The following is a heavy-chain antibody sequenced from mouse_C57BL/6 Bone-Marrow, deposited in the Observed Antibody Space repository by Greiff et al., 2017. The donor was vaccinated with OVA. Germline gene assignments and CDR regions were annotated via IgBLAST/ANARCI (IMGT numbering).Heavy chain of an antibody. CDR1: GYTFTSYG. CDR2: IYPRSGNT. V-gene: IGHV1-81*01. J-gene: IGHJ2*01. CDR3: ARNRDGYFNYFDY. D-gene: IGHD2-3*01. Sequence: QVQLKESGAELARPGASVKLSCKASGYTFTSYGISWVKQRTGQGLEWIGEIYPRSGNTYYNEKFKGKATLTADKSSSTAYMELRSLTSEDSAVYFCARNRDGYFNYFDYWGQGTTLTVSS.